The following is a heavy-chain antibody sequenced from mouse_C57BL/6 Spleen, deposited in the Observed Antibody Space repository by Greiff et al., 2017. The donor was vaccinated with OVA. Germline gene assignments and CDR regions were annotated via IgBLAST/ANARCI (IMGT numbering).Heavy chain of an antibody. Sequence: VQLQQPGAELVMPGASVKMSCKASGYTFTSYWMHWVKQRPGPGLEWIGEIDPNDSDTNYNQKFKGKSTLTVDKSSSTAYMQLSSLTSEDSAVYYCASMAIPRHLDYWGQGTTLTVSS. J-gene: IGHJ2*01. D-gene: IGHD1-1*02. V-gene: IGHV1-69*01. CDR3: ASMAIPRHLDY. CDR1: GYTFTSYW. CDR2: IDPNDSDT.